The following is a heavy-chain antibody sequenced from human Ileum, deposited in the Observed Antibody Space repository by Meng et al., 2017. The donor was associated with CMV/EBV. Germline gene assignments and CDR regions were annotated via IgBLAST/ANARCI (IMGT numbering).Heavy chain of an antibody. V-gene: IGHV4-39*07. D-gene: IGHD3-3*01. CDR2: VYYSGTT. Sequence: QLHWTGAGPGQVKPSDTLYLPCTLSGGSTISSTYYWCWIRQPPGKGLDWIGSVYYSGTTYYNPSLKSRVNMSIDTSKNRFSLKLSSATAADTAVYSCARNVGFYSSQIAYWGQGALVTVSS. J-gene: IGHJ4*02. CDR3: ARNVGFYSSQIAY. CDR1: GGSTISSTYY.